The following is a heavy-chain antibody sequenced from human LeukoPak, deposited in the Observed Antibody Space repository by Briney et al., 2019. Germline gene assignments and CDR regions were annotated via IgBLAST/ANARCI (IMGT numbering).Heavy chain of an antibody. J-gene: IGHJ6*03. V-gene: IGHV1-18*01. CDR2: ISAYNGNT. CDR3: ARVGSGSYPLSNYYYYYMDV. CDR1: GYTFTSYD. Sequence: GASVKVSCKASGYTFTSYDISWVRQAPGQGLEWMGWISAYNGNTNYAQKLQGRVTMTTDTSTSTAYMELRSLRSDDTAVYYCARVGSGSYPLSNYYYYYMDVWGKGTTVTVSS. D-gene: IGHD3-10*01.